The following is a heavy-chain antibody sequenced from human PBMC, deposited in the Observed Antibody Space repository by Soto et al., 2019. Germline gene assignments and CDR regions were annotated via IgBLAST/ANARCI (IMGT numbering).Heavy chain of an antibody. Sequence: GSLRLSCAASGFTFGNYNMNWVRQTPGKGLEWVSYITYSSTTISYADSVNGRLTISRDNAKNSLYLQMNSLRDEDTAVYYCARAGLAPFDYWGQGTLVTVSS. J-gene: IGHJ4*02. CDR3: ARAGLAPFDY. CDR1: GFTFGNYN. CDR2: ITYSSTTI. D-gene: IGHD6-19*01. V-gene: IGHV3-48*02.